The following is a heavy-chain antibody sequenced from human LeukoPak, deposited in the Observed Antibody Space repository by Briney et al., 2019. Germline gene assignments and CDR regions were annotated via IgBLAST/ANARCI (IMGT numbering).Heavy chain of an antibody. V-gene: IGHV1-2*02. CDR1: GFTFTGYY. D-gene: IGHD1-14*01. Sequence: ASVKVSCKASGFTFTGYYLHWVRQAPGQGREGMGLINPNSGGTSYAQDFQGRVTMTRDTSISTAYMELSRLTSDDTAVYFCARITGTTGSWGQGTLVTVSS. J-gene: IGHJ4*02. CDR2: INPNSGGT. CDR3: ARITGTTGS.